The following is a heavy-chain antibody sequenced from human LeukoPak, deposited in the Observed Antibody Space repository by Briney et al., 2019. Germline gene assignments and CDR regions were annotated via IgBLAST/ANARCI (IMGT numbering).Heavy chain of an antibody. CDR3: ARDRTARIVGSSGY. J-gene: IGHJ4*02. CDR2: ISAYNGNT. V-gene: IGHV1-18*01. D-gene: IGHD1-26*01. CDR1: GYTFTSYG. Sequence: ASVKVSCKASGYTFTSYGISWVRQAPGQGLEWMGWISAYNGNTNYAQKLQGRVTMTTDISTSTAYMELRSLRSDDTAVYYCARDRTARIVGSSGYWGQGTLVTVSS.